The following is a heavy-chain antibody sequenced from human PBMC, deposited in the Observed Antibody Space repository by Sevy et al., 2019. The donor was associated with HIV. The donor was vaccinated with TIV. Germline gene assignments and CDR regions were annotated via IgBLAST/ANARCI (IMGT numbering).Heavy chain of an antibody. J-gene: IGHJ4*02. CDR2: ISSSSSYI. D-gene: IGHD3-10*01. Sequence: GGSLRLSCAASVFTFSSYSMNWVRQAPGKGLEWVSSISSSSSYIYYADSVKGRFTISRDNAKNSLYLQMNSLRAEDTAVYYCARGGSITMVRGVIKTRNFDYWGQGTLVTVSS. V-gene: IGHV3-21*01. CDR1: VFTFSSYS. CDR3: ARGGSITMVRGVIKTRNFDY.